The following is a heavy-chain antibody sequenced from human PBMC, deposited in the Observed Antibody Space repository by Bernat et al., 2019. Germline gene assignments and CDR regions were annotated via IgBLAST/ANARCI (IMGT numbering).Heavy chain of an antibody. J-gene: IGHJ3*02. D-gene: IGHD1-26*01. V-gene: IGHV1-58*02. Sequence: QMQLLQSGPEVKKPGTSVMVSCTTSGFTFSTSAIQWVRQARGQRLEWIGWIVVGSGDTKYAQNYKEKVTITRDIGTSTTYMEQNSLRFEDTAVYYCGANGRSYSDDAFDIWGQGTIVTV. CDR3: GANGRSYSDDAFDI. CDR2: IVVGSGDT. CDR1: GFTFSTSA.